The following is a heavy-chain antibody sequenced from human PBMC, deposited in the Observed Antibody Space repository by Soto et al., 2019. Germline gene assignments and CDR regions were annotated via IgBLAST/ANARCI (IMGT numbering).Heavy chain of an antibody. CDR3: AKGALRFLEWSQPSNPIDY. V-gene: IGHV3-23*01. CDR2: ISGSGGST. CDR1: GFTFSSYA. J-gene: IGHJ4*02. Sequence: GGSLRLSCAASGFTFSSYAMSWVRQAPGKGLEWVSAISGSGGSTYYADSVKGQFTISRDNSKNTLYLQMNSLRAEDTAVYYCAKGALRFLEWSQPSNPIDYWGQGTLVTVSS. D-gene: IGHD3-3*01.